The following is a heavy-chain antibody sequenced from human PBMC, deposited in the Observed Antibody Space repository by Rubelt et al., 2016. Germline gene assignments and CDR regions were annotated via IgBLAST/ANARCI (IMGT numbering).Heavy chain of an antibody. CDR3: AREQHSTGWPGVDY. V-gene: IGHV4-39*07. CDR1: GDSIGSSTYY. D-gene: IGHD6-19*01. CDR2: IYHTVST. J-gene: IGHJ4*02. Sequence: QVQLQESGPGLVKPSETLSLTCSVSGDSIGSSTYYWGWIRQPPGKGLEWIGAIYHTVSTDYNPPLKSRVPLSLDTSENQFSLNLSSVTAADTAREYCAREQHSTGWPGVDYWGQGILVTVSS.